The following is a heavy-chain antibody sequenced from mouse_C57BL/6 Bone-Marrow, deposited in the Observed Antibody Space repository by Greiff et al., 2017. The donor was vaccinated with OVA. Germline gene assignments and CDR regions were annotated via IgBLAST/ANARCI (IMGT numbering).Heavy chain of an antibody. CDR2: ISDGGSYT. D-gene: IGHD1-1*01. Sequence: EVMLVESGGGLVKPGGSLKLSCAASGFTFSSYAMSWVRQTPEKRLEWVATISDGGSYTYYPDNVKGRFTISRDNAKNNLYLQMSHLKSEDTAMYYCARGSHYYGSSYWDQGTTLTVSS. CDR1: GFTFSSYA. V-gene: IGHV5-4*03. CDR3: ARGSHYYGSSY. J-gene: IGHJ2*01.